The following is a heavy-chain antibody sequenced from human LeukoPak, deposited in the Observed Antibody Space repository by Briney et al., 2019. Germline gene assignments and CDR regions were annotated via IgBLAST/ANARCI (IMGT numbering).Heavy chain of an antibody. CDR1: GFTFSSYA. Sequence: PGGSLRLSCAASGFTFSSYAMSWVRQAPGKGLEWVSAISGSGSSTYYADSARGRFTISRDNSKNTLYLQMSSLRAEDTALYYCAKDYYDSSGYYPGYFHHWGQGTLVAVSS. D-gene: IGHD3-22*01. CDR2: ISGSGSST. CDR3: AKDYYDSSGYYPGYFHH. V-gene: IGHV3-23*01. J-gene: IGHJ1*01.